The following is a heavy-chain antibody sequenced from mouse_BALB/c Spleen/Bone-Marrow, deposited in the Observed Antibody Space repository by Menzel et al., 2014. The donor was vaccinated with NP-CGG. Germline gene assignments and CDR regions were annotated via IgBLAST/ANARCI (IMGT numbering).Heavy chain of an antibody. D-gene: IGHD2-10*02. J-gene: IGHJ3*01. CDR1: GFTFSDFY. V-gene: IGHV7-1*02. CDR2: SRNKAKYYTT. Sequence: EVKVVESGGGLVQPGDSLRLSCAISGFTFSDFYMEWARQPPGKRLEWIAASRNKAKYYTTEYSASVKGRFIVSRDTSQSVLYLQMNALRAEDTAIYYCARDVGYGNYFVYWGQGTLVTVSA. CDR3: ARDVGYGNYFVY.